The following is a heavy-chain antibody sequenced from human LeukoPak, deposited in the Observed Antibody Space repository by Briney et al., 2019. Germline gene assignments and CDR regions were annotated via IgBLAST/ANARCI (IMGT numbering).Heavy chain of an antibody. CDR2: INEDGGGR. J-gene: IGHJ6*03. D-gene: IGHD4-11*01. Sequence: GGSLRLSCAASGFTFTTYWMTWVRQAPGKGLEWVANINEDGGGRYYVDSVKGRFTISRDNAKNSLYLQMNSLRAEDTAVYYCARGRLPYYYYMDVWGKGTTVTVSS. V-gene: IGHV3-7*01. CDR3: ARGRLPYYYYMDV. CDR1: GFTFTTYW.